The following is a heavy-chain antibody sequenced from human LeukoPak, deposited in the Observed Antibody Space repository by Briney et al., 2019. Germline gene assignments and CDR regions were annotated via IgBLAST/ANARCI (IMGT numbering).Heavy chain of an antibody. J-gene: IGHJ6*03. CDR2: ISSSSYFI. CDR3: AKDATAVPGTVYMDV. Sequence: GGSLRLSCAASGFTFSTYTMNWVRQAPGKGLEWVSSISSSSYFIYYADSVRGRFTISRDNAKNSVYLQMTSLRAEDTALYYCAKDATAVPGTVYMDVWGKGTTVTISS. V-gene: IGHV3-21*01. CDR1: GFTFSTYT. D-gene: IGHD6-13*01.